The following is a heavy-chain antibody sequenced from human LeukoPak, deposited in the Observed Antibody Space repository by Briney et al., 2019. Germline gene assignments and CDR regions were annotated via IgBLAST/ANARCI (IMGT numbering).Heavy chain of an antibody. D-gene: IGHD2-2*01. V-gene: IGHV1-18*01. CDR3: ARQSQYQLLNWFDP. J-gene: IGHJ5*02. CDR2: ISVYNGKT. Sequence: ASVKVSCKASGYDFSSYGISWVRQAPGQGLQWMGWISVYNGKTNYGPLQGRVTMTTDTSTSTAYMELRSLRSDDTAVYYCARQSQYQLLNWFDPWGQGTLVTVSS. CDR1: GYDFSSYG.